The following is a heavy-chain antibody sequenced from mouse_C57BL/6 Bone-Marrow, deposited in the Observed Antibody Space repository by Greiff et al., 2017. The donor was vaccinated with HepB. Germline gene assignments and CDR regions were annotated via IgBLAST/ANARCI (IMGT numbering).Heavy chain of an antibody. CDR3: TPYGKGSFAY. CDR1: GFNIKDDY. CDR2: IDPENGDT. Sequence: VQLQQSGAELVRPGASVKLSCTASGFNIKDDYMHWVKQRPEQGLEWIGWIDPENGDTEYASKFQGKATITADTSSNTAYLQLSSRTSEDTAVYYCTPYGKGSFAYWGQGTLVTVSA. D-gene: IGHD2-1*01. J-gene: IGHJ3*01. V-gene: IGHV14-4*01.